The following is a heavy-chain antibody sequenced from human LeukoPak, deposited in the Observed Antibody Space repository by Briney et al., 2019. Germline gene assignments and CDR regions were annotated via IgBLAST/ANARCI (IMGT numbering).Heavy chain of an antibody. V-gene: IGHV4-61*02. CDR2: IYTSGST. J-gene: IGHJ4*02. D-gene: IGHD2-2*01. CDR1: GGSISNGSYY. Sequence: NSSETLSLTCTVSGGSISNGSYYWSWIRQPAGKGLEWIGRIYTSGSTNYNPSLTSRVTISVDPSKNQFSLKLSSVTAADTAVYYCARQVRWVVPAAMIDYWGQGTLVTVSS. CDR3: ARQVRWVVPAAMIDY.